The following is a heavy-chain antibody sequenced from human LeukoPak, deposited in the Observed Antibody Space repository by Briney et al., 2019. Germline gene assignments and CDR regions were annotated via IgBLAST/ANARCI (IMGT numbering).Heavy chain of an antibody. D-gene: IGHD2/OR15-2a*01. Sequence: GGSLRLSCAASGFTFSSCSMNWVRQAPGKGLEWVSSISSSSSSYIYYADSVKGRFTISRDNAKNSLYLQMNSLRAEDTAVYYCASPPIVGEGSDYWGQGTLVTVSS. CDR3: ASPPIVGEGSDY. CDR1: GFTFSSCS. J-gene: IGHJ4*02. CDR2: ISSSSSSYI. V-gene: IGHV3-21*01.